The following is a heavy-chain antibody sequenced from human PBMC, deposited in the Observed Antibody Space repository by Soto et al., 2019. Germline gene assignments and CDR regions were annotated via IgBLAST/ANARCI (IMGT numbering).Heavy chain of an antibody. Sequence: GGSLRLSCAASGFTFDDYAMHWVRQAPGKGLEWVSGISWNSGSIGYADSVKGRFTISRDNAKNSLYLQMNSLRAEDTALYYCAATPRYWGQGTLVTVSS. CDR1: GFTFDDYA. V-gene: IGHV3-9*01. D-gene: IGHD1-26*01. J-gene: IGHJ4*02. CDR3: AATPRY. CDR2: ISWNSGSI.